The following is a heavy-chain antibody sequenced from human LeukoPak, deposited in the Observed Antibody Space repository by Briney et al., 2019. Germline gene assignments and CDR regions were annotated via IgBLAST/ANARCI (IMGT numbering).Heavy chain of an antibody. V-gene: IGHV1-46*01. CDR1: GYTFTSYY. D-gene: IGHD6-13*01. Sequence: ASVKVSCKASGYTFTSYYMHWVRQAPGQGLEWMGIINPSGGSTSYAQKFQGRVTMTRDTSTSTVYLELSSLRSEDTAVYYCARDQNPNRIAVAGTPLHWGQGTLVTVSS. CDR2: INPSGGST. J-gene: IGHJ4*02. CDR3: ARDQNPNRIAVAGTPLH.